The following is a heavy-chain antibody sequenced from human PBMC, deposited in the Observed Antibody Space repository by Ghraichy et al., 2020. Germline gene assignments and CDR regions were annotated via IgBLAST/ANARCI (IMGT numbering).Heavy chain of an antibody. CDR3: ARHFAAAAGTSPYYFDY. D-gene: IGHD6-13*01. Sequence: SQTLSLTCAVYGGSFSGYYWSWIRQPPGKGLEWIGEINHSGSTNYNPSLKSRVTISVDTSKNQFSLKLSSVTAADTAVYYCARHFAAAAGTSPYYFDYWGQGTLVTVSS. CDR2: INHSGST. J-gene: IGHJ4*02. CDR1: GGSFSGYY. V-gene: IGHV4-34*01.